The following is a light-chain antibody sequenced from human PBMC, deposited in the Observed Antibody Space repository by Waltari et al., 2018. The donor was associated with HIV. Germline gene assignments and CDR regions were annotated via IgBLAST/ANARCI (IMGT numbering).Light chain of an antibody. J-gene: IGKJ1*01. V-gene: IGKV1-39*01. CDR3: QQSYSPPWT. CDR2: AAS. Sequence: DIQMTQSPSSLSASVGDRVTISCRASQSISTHLNWYQHKPGKAPKVLISAASSLQGGVPSRFSCSGSGTDFTLIISSLQPEDFAIYYCQQSYSPPWTFGQGTKVEIK. CDR1: QSISTH.